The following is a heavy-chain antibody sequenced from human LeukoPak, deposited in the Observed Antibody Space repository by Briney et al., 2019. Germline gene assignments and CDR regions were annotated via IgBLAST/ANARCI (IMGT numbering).Heavy chain of an antibody. J-gene: IGHJ4*02. CDR1: GFTLDDYG. CDR3: ARGHDYGDYGDY. Sequence: GGSLTLSCAAYGFTLDDYGMSCVRQPPGKGLEWVSGINWNGGRTGYADAVKGRFTISRDNAKTCLYLQMNSLRGEDTALYYCARGHDYGDYGDYWGQGTLVTVSS. D-gene: IGHD4-17*01. CDR2: INWNGGRT. V-gene: IGHV3-20*04.